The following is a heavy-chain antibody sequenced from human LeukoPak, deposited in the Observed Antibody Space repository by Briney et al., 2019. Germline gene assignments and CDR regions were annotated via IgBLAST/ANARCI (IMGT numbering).Heavy chain of an antibody. V-gene: IGHV3-30*18. CDR2: ISDDGSKG. J-gene: IGHJ4*02. CDR1: GFTFSSYG. Sequence: GGSLRLSCAASGFTFSSYGMHWVRQAPDKGLEWVAVISDDGSKGYYADSVKGRFTISRENSKNVPYLQMSSLRAEDTAVYYCAKDYNRGLPDYWGQGTLVIVSS. CDR3: AKDYNRGLPDY. D-gene: IGHD2-21*01.